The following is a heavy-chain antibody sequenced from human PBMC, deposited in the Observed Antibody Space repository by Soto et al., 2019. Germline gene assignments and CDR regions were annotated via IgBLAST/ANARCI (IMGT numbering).Heavy chain of an antibody. J-gene: IGHJ6*02. CDR2: IIPIFGTA. V-gene: IGHV1-69*13. D-gene: IGHD3-22*01. CDR1: GGTFSSYA. Sequence: SVKVSCKASGGTFSSYAISWVQQAPGQGLEWMGGIIPIFGTANYAQKFQGRVTITADESTSTAYMELSSLRSEDTAVYYCARADYDSSGYYDLAYYYGMDVWGQGTTVTVSS. CDR3: ARADYDSSGYYDLAYYYGMDV.